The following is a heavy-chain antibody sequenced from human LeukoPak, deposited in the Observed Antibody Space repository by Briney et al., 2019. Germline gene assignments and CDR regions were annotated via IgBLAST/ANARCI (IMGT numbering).Heavy chain of an antibody. CDR1: GYTFTSYY. J-gene: IGHJ6*02. Sequence: GASVKVSCKASGYTFTSYYMHRVRQAPGQGLEWMGIINPSGGSTSYAQKFQGRVTMTRDTSTSTVYMELSSLRSEDTAVYYCARDGSTRYCSSTSCYKHYYYGMDVWGQGTTVTVSS. D-gene: IGHD2-2*02. CDR3: ARDGSTRYCSSTSCYKHYYYGMDV. V-gene: IGHV1-46*01. CDR2: INPSGGST.